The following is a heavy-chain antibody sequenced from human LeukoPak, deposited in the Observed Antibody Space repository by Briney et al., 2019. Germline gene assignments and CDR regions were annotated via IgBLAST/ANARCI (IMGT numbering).Heavy chain of an antibody. Sequence: PGGSLRLSCEASGFTFSTFAMIWVRQPPGKGLEWVSSIFPGGGEIHYADSVRGRFTISRDNSKSTLSLQMNSLRAEDTAVYYCAASAVREPSSSWGKDIWGQGTMVTVSS. CDR2: IFPGGGEI. J-gene: IGHJ3*02. D-gene: IGHD6-13*01. V-gene: IGHV3-23*01. CDR3: AASAVREPSSSWGKDI. CDR1: GFTFSTFA.